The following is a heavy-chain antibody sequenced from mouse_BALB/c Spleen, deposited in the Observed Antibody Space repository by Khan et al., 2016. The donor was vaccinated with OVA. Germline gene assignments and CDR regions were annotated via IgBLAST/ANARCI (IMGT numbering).Heavy chain of an antibody. Sequence: QLEESGPGLVKPSQSLSLTCTVTGYSITSDYAWNWIRQFPGNKLEWMGYISYSGRTNYNPALKSRIYITRDPSKNQFFLQLNSVTTEDTATYYCARDGSRYNYAMDYWGQGTSVTVSS. V-gene: IGHV3-2*02. CDR1: GYSITSDYA. CDR2: ISYSGRT. CDR3: ARDGSRYNYAMDY. J-gene: IGHJ4*01. D-gene: IGHD2-3*01.